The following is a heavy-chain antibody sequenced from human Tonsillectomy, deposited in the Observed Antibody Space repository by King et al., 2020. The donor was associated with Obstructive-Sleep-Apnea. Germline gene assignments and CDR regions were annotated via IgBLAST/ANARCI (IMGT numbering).Heavy chain of an antibody. CDR3: VKSYSSGWYVPFDF. D-gene: IGHD6-19*01. Sequence: DVQLVESGGGLVKPGRSLRVSCAASGFTFDDYGMHWVRQAPGKGLEWVSGISWNSGSTGYADSVKGRFTISRDNAKNSLYLQMNSLRTEDTALYYCVKSYSSGWYVPFDFWGQGTLVTVFS. J-gene: IGHJ4*02. CDR1: GFTFDDYG. CDR2: ISWNSGST. V-gene: IGHV3-9*01.